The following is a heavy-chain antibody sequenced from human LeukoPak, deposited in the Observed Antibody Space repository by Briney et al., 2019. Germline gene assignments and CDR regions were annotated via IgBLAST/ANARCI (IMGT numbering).Heavy chain of an antibody. J-gene: IGHJ6*02. CDR1: GYTFTSYD. D-gene: IGHD4-4*01. V-gene: IGHV1-8*01. Sequence: ASVKVSCKASGYTFTSYDINWVRQATGQGLEWMGWMNPNSGNTGYAQKFQGRVTMTRNTSISTAYMELSSLRSEDTAVYYCAASGYSIYGYYYYGMDVWGQGTTVTVSS. CDR2: MNPNSGNT. CDR3: AASGYSIYGYYYYGMDV.